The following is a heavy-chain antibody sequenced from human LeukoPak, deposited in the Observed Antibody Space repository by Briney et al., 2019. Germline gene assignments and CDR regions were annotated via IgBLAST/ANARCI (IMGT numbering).Heavy chain of an antibody. CDR1: GYSFTNYW. Sequence: GESLKISCKRSGYSFTNYWIGWVRQMPGKVLEWMGIIYPGDSDTRYSPSFQGQVTISADKSISTTYPQWSSLKASDTAMYYCARREGGWYLDYWGQGTLVTVSS. CDR3: ARREGGWYLDY. D-gene: IGHD6-19*01. CDR2: IYPGDSDT. J-gene: IGHJ4*02. V-gene: IGHV5-51*01.